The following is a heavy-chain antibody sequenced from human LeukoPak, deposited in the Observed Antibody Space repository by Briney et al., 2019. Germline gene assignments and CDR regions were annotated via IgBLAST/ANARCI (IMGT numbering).Heavy chain of an antibody. Sequence: PGGSLRLSCAASGFTFSSYAMHWVRQAPGKGLEWVAVISYDGSNKYYADSVKGRFTISRDNSKNTLYLQMSSLRAEDTAVYYCARDRTRSGSASGYYFDYWGQGTLVTVSS. CDR3: ARDRTRSGSASGYYFDY. V-gene: IGHV3-30-3*01. CDR1: GFTFSSYA. D-gene: IGHD5-12*01. CDR2: ISYDGSNK. J-gene: IGHJ4*02.